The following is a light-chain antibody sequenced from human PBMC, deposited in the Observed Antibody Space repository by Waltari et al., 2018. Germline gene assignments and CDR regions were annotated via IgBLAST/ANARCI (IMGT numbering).Light chain of an antibody. J-gene: IGLJ3*02. CDR3: AAWDDSLSGPWV. CDR1: SSNIGSNY. CDR2: RNN. V-gene: IGLV1-47*01. Sequence: QSVLTQPPSASGTPGQRVTISCSGSSSNIGSNYVYWYQQLPGTAPKLLIYRNNLRPSGVPDRFSCSKSGTSASLAISGLRSEDEADYYCAAWDDSLSGPWVFGGGTKLTVL.